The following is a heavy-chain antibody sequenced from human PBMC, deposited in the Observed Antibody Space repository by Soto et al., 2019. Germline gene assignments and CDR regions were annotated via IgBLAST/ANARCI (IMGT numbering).Heavy chain of an antibody. CDR1: GGSFSGYY. CDR2: INHSGST. Sequence: QVQLQQGGAGLLKPSETLSLTCAVYGGSFSGYYWSWIRQPPGKGLEWIGEINHSGSTNQNPSLKRRCTKSVDTSKNQYSLKLSSVTAADTAVYYCARGLTNIVGGVYGMDVWGQGTTDTVSS. D-gene: IGHD1-26*01. CDR3: ARGLTNIVGGVYGMDV. J-gene: IGHJ6*02. V-gene: IGHV4-34*01.